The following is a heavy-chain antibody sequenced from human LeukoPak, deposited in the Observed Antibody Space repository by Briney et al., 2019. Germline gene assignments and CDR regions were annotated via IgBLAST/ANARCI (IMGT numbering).Heavy chain of an antibody. J-gene: IGHJ4*02. Sequence: GGSLRLSCAASGFTFSSYWMSWVRQAPGKGLEWVANIKKDGSEKYYVDSVKGRFTISRDNAKNSLYLQMNSLRAEDTAVYYCARDLKYYNDSSGYFSDYWGQGTLVTVSS. CDR3: ARDLKYYNDSSGYFSDY. D-gene: IGHD3-22*01. CDR1: GFTFSSYW. CDR2: IKKDGSEK. V-gene: IGHV3-7*01.